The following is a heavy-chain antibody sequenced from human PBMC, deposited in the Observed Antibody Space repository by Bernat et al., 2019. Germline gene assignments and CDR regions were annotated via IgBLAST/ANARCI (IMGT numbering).Heavy chain of an antibody. CDR1: GGTFSSYT. J-gene: IGHJ6*02. V-gene: IGHV1-69*02. Sequence: QVQLVQSGAEVKKPGSSVKVSCKASGGTFSSYTISWVRQAPGQGLEWMGRIIPILGIANYAQKFQGRGTITADKSTSTAYMELSSLRSEDTAVYYCASNYYGSGRNGMDVWGQGTTVTVSS. CDR3: ASNYYGSGRNGMDV. D-gene: IGHD3-10*01. CDR2: IIPILGIA.